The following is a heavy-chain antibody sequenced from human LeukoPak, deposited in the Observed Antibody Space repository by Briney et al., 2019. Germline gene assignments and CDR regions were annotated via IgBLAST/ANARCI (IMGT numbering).Heavy chain of an antibody. CDR1: GFSFTTYG. V-gene: IGHV3-33*01. J-gene: IGHJ4*02. CDR2: TWYDGSNN. Sequence: PGRSLRLSCAASGFSFTTYGMHWVRQAPGKGLKWVAVTWYDGSNNNYADSVKGRFTISRDNSKNTLYLQMNSLRVEDTALYYCACHGGRWGQGTLVTASS. CDR3: ACHGGR.